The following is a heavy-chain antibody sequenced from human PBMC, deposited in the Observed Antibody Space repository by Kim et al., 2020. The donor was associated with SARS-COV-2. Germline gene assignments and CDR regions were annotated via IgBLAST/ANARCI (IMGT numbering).Heavy chain of an antibody. J-gene: IGHJ3*02. CDR2: IRSKAYGGTT. Sequence: GGSLRLSCTASGFTFGDYAMSWFRQAPGKGLEWVGFIRSKAYGGTTEYAASVKGRFTISRDDSKSIAYLQMNSLKTEDTAVYYCTRGSGITTTYPPTDAFDIWGQGTMVTVSS. CDR1: GFTFGDYA. CDR3: TRGSGITTTYPPTDAFDI. D-gene: IGHD3-22*01. V-gene: IGHV3-49*03.